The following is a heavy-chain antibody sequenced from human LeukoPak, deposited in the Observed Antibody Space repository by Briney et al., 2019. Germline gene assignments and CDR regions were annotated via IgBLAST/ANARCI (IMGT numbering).Heavy chain of an antibody. CDR2: IYYSGST. J-gene: IGHJ6*03. CDR1: GDSISTYY. D-gene: IGHD2-15*01. CDR3: ARTTEGYCRGRSCYSYYYYMDV. Sequence: SETLSLTCTVSGDSISTYYWSWIRQPPGKGLEWIGHIYYSGSTNYNPSLKSRVTISVDTSKNQFSLKLSSVTAADTAVYYCARTTEGYCRGRSCYSYYYYMDVWGKGTTVTVSS. V-gene: IGHV4-59*01.